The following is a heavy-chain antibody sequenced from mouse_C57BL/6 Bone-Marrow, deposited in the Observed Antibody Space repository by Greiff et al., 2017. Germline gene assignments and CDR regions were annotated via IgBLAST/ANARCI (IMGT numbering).Heavy chain of an antibody. CDR3: ARDYGSSWYFDV. J-gene: IGHJ1*03. Sequence: VQLKQSGPELVKPGASVQISCKASGYTFTDYYMNWVKQSHGKSLEWIGDINPNNGGTSYNQKFKGKATLTVDKSSSTAYMELRSLTSEDSAVYYCARDYGSSWYFDVWGTGTTVTVSS. D-gene: IGHD1-1*01. CDR1: GYTFTDYY. CDR2: INPNNGGT. V-gene: IGHV1-26*01.